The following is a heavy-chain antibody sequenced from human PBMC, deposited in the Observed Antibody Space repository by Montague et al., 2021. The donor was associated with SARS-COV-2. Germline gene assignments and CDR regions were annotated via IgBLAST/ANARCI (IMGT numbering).Heavy chain of an antibody. D-gene: IGHD3-10*01. CDR2: IYWDDDK. J-gene: IGHJ4*02. V-gene: IGHV2-5*02. CDR1: GFSLSTSGVG. Sequence: PALVKPTQTLTLTCTFSGFSLSTSGVGVGWFRKPPGKALEWLALIYWDDDKHYSPSLKSRLTITKDTSNNQVVLTMTNMDPVDTATYYCARRAGKWFGESRKYCFDYWGQGTLVTVSS. CDR3: ARRAGKWFGESRKYCFDY.